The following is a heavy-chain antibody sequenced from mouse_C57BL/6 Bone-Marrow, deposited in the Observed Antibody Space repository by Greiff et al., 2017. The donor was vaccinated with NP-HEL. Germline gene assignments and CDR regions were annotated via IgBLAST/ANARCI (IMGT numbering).Heavy chain of an antibody. D-gene: IGHD1-1*01. V-gene: IGHV7-3*01. CDR3: ARYISSSYYFDY. CDR1: GFTFTDSY. Sequence: EVQVVESGGGLVQPGGSLSLSCAASGFTFTDSYMSWVRQPPGKALEWLGFIRNKANGYTTEYSASVKGRFTISRDNSQSILYLQMNALRAEDSATYYCARYISSSYYFDYWGQGTTLTVSS. J-gene: IGHJ2*01. CDR2: IRNKANGYTT.